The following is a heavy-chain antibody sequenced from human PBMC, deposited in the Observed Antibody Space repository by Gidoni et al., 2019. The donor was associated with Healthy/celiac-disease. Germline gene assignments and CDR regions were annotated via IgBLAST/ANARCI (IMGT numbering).Heavy chain of an antibody. Sequence: QVQLVESGGGVVQPGRSLRLSCAASGFTFSSYAMHWVRQAPGKGLEWVAVISYDGSNKYYADSVKGRFTISRDNSKNTLYLQMNSLRAEDTAVYYCAREGSGWYSEYFQHWGQGTLVTVSS. V-gene: IGHV3-30-3*01. CDR1: GFTFSSYA. D-gene: IGHD6-19*01. J-gene: IGHJ1*01. CDR2: ISYDGSNK. CDR3: AREGSGWYSEYFQH.